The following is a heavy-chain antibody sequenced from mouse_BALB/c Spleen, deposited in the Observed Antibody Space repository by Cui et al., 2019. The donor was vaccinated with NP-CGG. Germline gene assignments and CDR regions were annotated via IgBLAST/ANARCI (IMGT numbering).Heavy chain of an antibody. D-gene: IGHD1-1*01. CDR3: ARYDYYGSSSFDY. Sequence: QVQLQQPGAELVKPGASVKLSCKASGYTFISYWMHWVKQRPGRGLEWIGRIAPKSGGTKYNERFKSKATLTVDKPSSRAYMQLSSLTSEDSAVYYCARYDYYGSSSFDYWGQGTTLTVSS. V-gene: IGHV1-72*01. CDR1: GYTFISYW. CDR2: IAPKSGGT. J-gene: IGHJ2*01.